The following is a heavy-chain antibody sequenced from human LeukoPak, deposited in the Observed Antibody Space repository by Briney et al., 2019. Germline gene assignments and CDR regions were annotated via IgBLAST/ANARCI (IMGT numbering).Heavy chain of an antibody. D-gene: IGHD3-3*01. J-gene: IGHJ5*02. CDR2: MNPNSGNT. CDR1: GYTFTSYD. V-gene: IGHV1-8*02. CDR3: VRGTPPNVYDFWSGRKNWFDP. Sequence: PGASVKVSCKASGYTFTSYDINWVRQATGQGLEWMGWMNPNSGNTGYAQKFQGRVTMTRNTSISTAYMELSSLRSEDTAVYYCVRGTPPNVYDFWSGRKNWFDPWGQGTLVTVSS.